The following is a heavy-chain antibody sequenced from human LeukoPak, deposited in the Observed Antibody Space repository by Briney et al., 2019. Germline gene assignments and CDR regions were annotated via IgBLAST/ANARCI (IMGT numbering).Heavy chain of an antibody. D-gene: IGHD2-15*01. V-gene: IGHV3-23*01. CDR1: GFTFSSYA. CDR2: ISGSGGST. J-gene: IGHJ4*02. CDR3: SVGHIVVVVAAIRY. Sequence: GGSLRLSCAASGFTFSSYAMSWVRQAPGKGLEWVSAISGSGGSTYYADSVKGRFTISRDNSKNSLYLQMNSLRAEDTAVYYCSVGHIVVVVAAIRYWGQGTLVTVSS.